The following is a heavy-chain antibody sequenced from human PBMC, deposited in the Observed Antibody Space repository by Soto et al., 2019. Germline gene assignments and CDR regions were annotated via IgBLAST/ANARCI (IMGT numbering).Heavy chain of an antibody. Sequence: GGSLRLSCAASGFTFSSYGMHWVRQAPGKGLEWVAVIWYDGSNKYYADYVKGRFTISRDNSKNTLYLQMNSLRAEDTAVYYCARGEGAFDIWDQGTMVTVSS. CDR3: ARGEGAFDI. V-gene: IGHV3-33*01. CDR2: IWYDGSNK. D-gene: IGHD1-26*01. J-gene: IGHJ3*02. CDR1: GFTFSSYG.